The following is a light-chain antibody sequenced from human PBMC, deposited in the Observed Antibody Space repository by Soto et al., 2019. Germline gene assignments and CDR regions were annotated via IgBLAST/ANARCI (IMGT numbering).Light chain of an antibody. CDR2: KAS. J-gene: IGKJ4*01. CDR1: QSISSW. CDR3: QQYNSYPLT. V-gene: IGKV1-5*03. Sequence: DIQMTQSPSTLSASVGDRATITCRASQSISSWLAWYQQEPGKAPTLLIYKASSLESGVPSRFSGSGSGTEFTLTISSLEPDDFATYYCQQYNSYPLTFGGGTKVEIK.